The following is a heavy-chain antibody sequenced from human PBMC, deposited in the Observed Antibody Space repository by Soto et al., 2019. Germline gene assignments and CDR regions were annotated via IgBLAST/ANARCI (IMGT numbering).Heavy chain of an antibody. CDR2: ISGSGGST. CDR1: GFTFSSYA. V-gene: IGHV3-23*01. CDR3: ARRGSGSYYDY. Sequence: EVPLLESGGGLVQPGGSLRLSCAASGFTFSSYAMRWVRQAPVKGLEWVSAISGSGGSTYYADSVKGRFTISRDNSKNTLYLQMNSLRAEDTAVYYCARRGSGSYYDYWGQGTLATVSS. D-gene: IGHD1-26*01. J-gene: IGHJ4*02.